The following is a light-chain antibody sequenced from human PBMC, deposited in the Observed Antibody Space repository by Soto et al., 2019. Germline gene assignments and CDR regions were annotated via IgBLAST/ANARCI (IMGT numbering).Light chain of an antibody. CDR1: GSNIGAGYD. Sequence: QSVLTQPPSVSGASGQRVTISCTGSGSNIGAGYDVHWYQQLPGTAPKLLIFANINRPSGVPDRFSGSKSGTSASLAITGLRAEDEADYYCQSYDSSPSGYVFGTGTKVTVL. CDR3: QSYDSSPSGYV. J-gene: IGLJ1*01. CDR2: ANI. V-gene: IGLV1-40*01.